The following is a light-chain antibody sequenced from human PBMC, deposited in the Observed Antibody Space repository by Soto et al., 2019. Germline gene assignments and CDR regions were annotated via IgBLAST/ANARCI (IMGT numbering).Light chain of an antibody. CDR1: QSVSNNY. J-gene: IGKJ1*01. Sequence: TQSPSTLCAALGERVAITWRASQSVSNNYLAWYQQKPGQAPRLLIYGASNRASGIQDRFSGGGSGTDLTLTISRPEPADFVAYYCHLYGSSGTFGQGTKVDI. V-gene: IGKV3-20*01. CDR2: GAS. CDR3: HLYGSSGT.